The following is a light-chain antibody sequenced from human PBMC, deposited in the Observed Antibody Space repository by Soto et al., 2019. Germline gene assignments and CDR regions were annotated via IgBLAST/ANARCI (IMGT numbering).Light chain of an antibody. Sequence: EIVMTQSTATLSVSPGERATLSCRASQSVSSNLAWYQQKPGQAPRLLIYSASTRATGIPARFSGSWSGTEFTLTISSMQSEYFAVYYCQQYNNWTPWTFGQGTKVEIK. CDR1: QSVSSN. V-gene: IGKV3-15*01. CDR3: QQYNNWTPWT. J-gene: IGKJ1*01. CDR2: SAS.